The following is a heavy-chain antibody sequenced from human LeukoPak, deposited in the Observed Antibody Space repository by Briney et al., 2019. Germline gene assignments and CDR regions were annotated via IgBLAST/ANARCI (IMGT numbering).Heavy chain of an antibody. J-gene: IGHJ4*02. D-gene: IGHD3-16*02. Sequence: ASVKVSCKASGYTFTSYYMHWVRQAPGQGLEWMGRINPNSGGTNYAQKFQGRVTMTRDTSISTAYMELSRLRSDDTAVYYCVFRGSYRFDYWGQGTLVTVSS. V-gene: IGHV1-2*06. CDR1: GYTFTSYY. CDR2: INPNSGGT. CDR3: VFRGSYRFDY.